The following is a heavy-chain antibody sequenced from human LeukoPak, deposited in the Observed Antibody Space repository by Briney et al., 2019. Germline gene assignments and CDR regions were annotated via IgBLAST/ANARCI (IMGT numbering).Heavy chain of an antibody. Sequence: PSQTLSLTCTVSGGSISSGDYYWSWIRQPPGKGLEWIGYIYYSGSTYYNPSLKSRVTISVDTSKNQFSLRLSSVTAADTAVYYCARGRNWGGGNNWFDPWGQGTLVTVSS. CDR3: ARGRNWGGGNNWFDP. CDR2: IYYSGST. V-gene: IGHV4-30-4*08. D-gene: IGHD7-27*01. J-gene: IGHJ5*02. CDR1: GGSISSGDYY.